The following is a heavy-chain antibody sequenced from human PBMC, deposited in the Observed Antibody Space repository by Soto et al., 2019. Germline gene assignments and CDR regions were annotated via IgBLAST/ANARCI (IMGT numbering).Heavy chain of an antibody. J-gene: IGHJ6*02. CDR3: TRRRIAVAGTNYYYGMDV. Sequence: GGSLRLSCAASGFTFSGSAMHWVRQASGKGLEWVGRIRSKANSYATAYAASVKGRFTISRDDSKNTAYLQMNSLKTEDTAVYYCTRRRIAVAGTNYYYGMDVWGQGTTVTVSS. D-gene: IGHD6-19*01. CDR1: GFTFSGSA. V-gene: IGHV3-73*01. CDR2: IRSKANSYAT.